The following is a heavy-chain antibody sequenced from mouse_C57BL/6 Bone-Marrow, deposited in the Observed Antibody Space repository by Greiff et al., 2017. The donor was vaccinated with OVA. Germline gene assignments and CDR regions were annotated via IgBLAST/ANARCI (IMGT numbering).Heavy chain of an antibody. D-gene: IGHD2-10*02. V-gene: IGHV2-6-1*01. Sequence: QVHVKQSGPGLVAPSQSLSITCTVSGFSLTSYGVHWVRQPPGKGLEWLVVIWSDGSTTYNSALKSRLSISKDNSKSQVFLKMNSLQTDDTAMYYCARHGPYGNYYAMDYWGQGTSVTVSS. CDR3: ARHGPYGNYYAMDY. J-gene: IGHJ4*01. CDR1: GFSLTSYG. CDR2: IWSDGST.